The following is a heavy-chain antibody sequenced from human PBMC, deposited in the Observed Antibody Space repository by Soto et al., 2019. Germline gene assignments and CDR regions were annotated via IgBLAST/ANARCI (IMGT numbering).Heavy chain of an antibody. CDR2: SNHRGST. J-gene: IGHJ4*02. CDR3: VMALELVGAHKPLDF. D-gene: IGHD1-26*01. CDR1: GGSFSGYY. V-gene: IGHV4-34*01. Sequence: PSETLSLTCAVYGGSFSGYYWTWVRQSPGKGLEWIGESNHRGSTNYTPSLKSRITISVDTSKNQVSLRLSSVTAADTAVYYCVMALELVGAHKPLDFRGPRTPVTGSS.